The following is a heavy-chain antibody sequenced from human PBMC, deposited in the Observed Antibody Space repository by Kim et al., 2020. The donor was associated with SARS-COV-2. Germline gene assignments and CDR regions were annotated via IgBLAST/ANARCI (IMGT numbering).Heavy chain of an antibody. D-gene: IGHD3-22*01. Sequence: AQKFQGRVTMTEDTSTDTAYMELSSLRSEDTAVYYCATPHYDSKGWYFDYWGQGTLVTVSS. J-gene: IGHJ4*02. CDR3: ATPHYDSKGWYFDY. V-gene: IGHV1-24*01.